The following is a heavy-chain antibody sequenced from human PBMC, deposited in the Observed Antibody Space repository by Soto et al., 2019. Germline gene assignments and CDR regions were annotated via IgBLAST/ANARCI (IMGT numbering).Heavy chain of an antibody. CDR1: GGSISSGRSS. J-gene: IGHJ5*02. CDR3: VRESTTSGPNWFDT. Sequence: SETLSLTCSVSGGSISSGRSSWNWIRQSPGKGLEWIAYIYHSGSTYYNPSLKSRVTISVDRSENQFSLKLTSVTAADTAVYYCVRESTTSGPNWFDTWGPGIRVTVSS. D-gene: IGHD1-1*01. V-gene: IGHV4-30-2*06. CDR2: IYHSGST.